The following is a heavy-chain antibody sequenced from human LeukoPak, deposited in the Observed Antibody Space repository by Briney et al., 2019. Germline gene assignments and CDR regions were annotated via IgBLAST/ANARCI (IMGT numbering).Heavy chain of an antibody. CDR3: ARGRTTVTSVFDY. V-gene: IGHV1-46*01. J-gene: IGHJ4*02. Sequence: GASVKVSCTASGYTFASYYMHWVRQAPGQGLEWMGIFNPSGGSGGTTRYAQKFQGRVSMTRDMSTRTVYMELSSLRSEDTAVYYCARGRTTVTSVFDYWGQGTLVTVSS. CDR1: GYTFASYY. D-gene: IGHD4-11*01. CDR2: FNPSGGSGGTT.